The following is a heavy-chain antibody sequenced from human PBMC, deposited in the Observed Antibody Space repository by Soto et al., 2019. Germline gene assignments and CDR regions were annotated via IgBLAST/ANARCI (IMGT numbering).Heavy chain of an antibody. V-gene: IGHV3-48*03. Sequence: GGSLRLSCAASGFTFSSYEMNWVRQAPGKGLEWVSYISSSGSTIYYADSVKGRFTISRDNAKNSLYLQMNSLRAEDTAVYYSERNLEAAAGNCFDYWGQGTLVTVSS. CDR1: GFTFSSYE. CDR2: ISSSGSTI. D-gene: IGHD6-13*01. CDR3: ERNLEAAAGNCFDY. J-gene: IGHJ4*02.